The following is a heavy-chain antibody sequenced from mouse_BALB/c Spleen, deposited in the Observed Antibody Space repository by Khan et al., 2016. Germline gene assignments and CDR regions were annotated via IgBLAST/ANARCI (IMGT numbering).Heavy chain of an antibody. CDR3: ARDFVY. CDR1: GYTFSSYD. Sequence: QVQLQQSGPELVMPGTLVKISCKAFGYTFSSYDFNWVMQGPGQGVELLGWFYLGDCPIKYIETFKGKAPLTADESPRAACMQLSSLTSQPSAGSVCARDFVYWGQGTLSTVSA. J-gene: IGHJ3*01. CDR2: FYLGDCPI. V-gene: IGHV1S56*01.